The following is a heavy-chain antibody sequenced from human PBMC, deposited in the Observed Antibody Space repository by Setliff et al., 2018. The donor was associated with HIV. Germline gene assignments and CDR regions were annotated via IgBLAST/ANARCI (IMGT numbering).Heavy chain of an antibody. CDR1: GYTFTSYD. J-gene: IGHJ6*03. D-gene: IGHD2-2*02. CDR3: ARSRYQLLYDMDV. Sequence: ASVKVSCKTSGYTFTSYDINWVRQATGQGLEWMGWMNPNSGNRGCAQKFQGRVTISRNTSISTAYMELSGLRSEDTAVYYCARSRYQLLYDMDVWGKGTTVTAP. V-gene: IGHV1-8*03. CDR2: MNPNSGNR.